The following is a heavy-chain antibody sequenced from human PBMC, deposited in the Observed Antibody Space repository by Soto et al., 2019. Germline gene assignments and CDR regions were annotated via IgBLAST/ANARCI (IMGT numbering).Heavy chain of an antibody. D-gene: IGHD6-19*01. V-gene: IGHV1-24*01. CDR2: FDPEDGET. CDR3: ATVPILGGTREPEYYFDY. Sequence: ASVKVSCKVSGYTITELSMHWVRQAPGKGLEWMGGFDPEDGETIYAQKFQGRVTMTEDTSTDTAYMELSSLRSADTAVYYCATVPILGGTREPEYYFDYWGQGTLVGVCS. CDR1: GYTITELS. J-gene: IGHJ4*02.